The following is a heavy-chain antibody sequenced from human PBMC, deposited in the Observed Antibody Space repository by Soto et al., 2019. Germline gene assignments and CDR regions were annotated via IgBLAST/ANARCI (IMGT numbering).Heavy chain of an antibody. CDR1: GFTFSSYA. V-gene: IGHV3-23*01. CDR3: AKRWWPDTAVAFRYFEY. CDR2: ISGSGGST. Sequence: PGGSLRLSCAASGFTFSSYAMSWVRQAPGKGLEWVSAISGSGGSTYYADSVKGRFTISRDNSKNTLYLQMNSLRAEDTAVYYCAKRWWPDTAVAFRYFEYWGQGNLVTVSS. J-gene: IGHJ4*02. D-gene: IGHD6-19*01.